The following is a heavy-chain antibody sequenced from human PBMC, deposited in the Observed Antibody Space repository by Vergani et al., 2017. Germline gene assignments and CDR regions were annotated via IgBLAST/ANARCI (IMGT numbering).Heavy chain of an antibody. CDR3: ARDHGSSRRQGYYYYGMDV. J-gene: IGHJ6*02. V-gene: IGHV3-48*03. CDR1: GFTFSSYE. D-gene: IGHD6-13*01. Sequence: EVQLVESGGGLVQPGGSLRLSCAASGFTFSSYEMNWVRQAPGKGLEWVSYISSSGSTIYYADSVKGRFTISRDNAKNALYLQMNSLRAEDTAVYYCARDHGSSRRQGYYYYGMDVWGQGTTVTVSS. CDR2: ISSSGSTI.